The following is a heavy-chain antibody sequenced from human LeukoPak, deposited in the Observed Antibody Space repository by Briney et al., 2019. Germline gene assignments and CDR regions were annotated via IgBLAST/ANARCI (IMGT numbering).Heavy chain of an antibody. D-gene: IGHD3-10*01. Sequence: GGSLRLSCAASGFTFSSYGMHWVRQAPGKGLEWVAFIRSDGSNKYYADSVKGRFTISRDNSKNTLYLQMNSLRAEDTAVYYCAKDFLPRITMVRGVSFDYWGQGTLVTVSS. CDR3: AKDFLPRITMVRGVSFDY. CDR1: GFTFSSYG. V-gene: IGHV3-30*02. J-gene: IGHJ4*02. CDR2: IRSDGSNK.